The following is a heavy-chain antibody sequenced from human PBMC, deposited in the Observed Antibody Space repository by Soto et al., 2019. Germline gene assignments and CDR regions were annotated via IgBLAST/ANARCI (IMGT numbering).Heavy chain of an antibody. CDR2: IYYSGST. V-gene: IGHV4-59*01. CDR3: ARGYYYDSSGYYYRYFDY. CDR1: GGSISSYY. Sequence: PSETLSLTCTVAGGSISSYYWSWIRQHPGKGLEWIGYIYYSGSTNYNPSLKSRVTISVDTSKNQFSLKLSSVTAADTAVYYCARGYYYDSSGYYYRYFDYWGQGTLVTVSS. D-gene: IGHD3-22*01. J-gene: IGHJ4*02.